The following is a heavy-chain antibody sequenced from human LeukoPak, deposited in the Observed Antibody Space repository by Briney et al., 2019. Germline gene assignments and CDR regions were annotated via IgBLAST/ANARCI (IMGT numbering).Heavy chain of an antibody. Sequence: TPSETLSLTCTVSGGSISSYYWSWIRQPPGKGLEWIGYIYYSGSTNYNPSLKSRVTISVDTSKNQFSLKLSSVTAADTAVYYCARPHPPFIVVVPAAILDWGQGTLVTVSS. CDR3: ARPHPPFIVVVPAAILD. CDR2: IYYSGST. D-gene: IGHD2-2*02. J-gene: IGHJ4*02. CDR1: GGSISSYY. V-gene: IGHV4-59*08.